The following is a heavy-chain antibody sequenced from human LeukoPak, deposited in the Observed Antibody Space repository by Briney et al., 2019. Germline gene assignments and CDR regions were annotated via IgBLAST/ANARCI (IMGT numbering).Heavy chain of an antibody. J-gene: IGHJ1*01. D-gene: IGHD6-13*01. V-gene: IGHV4-39*01. Sequence: KPSETLSLTCTVSGGSISSSSYYWGWIRQPPGKGLEWIGSIYYSGSTYYNPSLKSRVTISVDTSKNQFSLELSSVTAADTAVYYCARQYGSWYTFYFQHWGQGTLVTVSS. CDR2: IYYSGST. CDR1: GGSISSSSYY. CDR3: ARQYGSWYTFYFQH.